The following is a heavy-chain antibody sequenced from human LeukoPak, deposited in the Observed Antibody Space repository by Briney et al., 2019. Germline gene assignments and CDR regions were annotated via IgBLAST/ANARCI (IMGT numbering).Heavy chain of an antibody. J-gene: IGHJ4*02. CDR1: GYTFTGYY. V-gene: IGHV1-2*02. CDR2: INPNSGGT. Sequence: ASVKVSCKASGYTFTGYYMHRVRQAPGQGLEWMGWINPNSGGTNYAQKFQGRVTMTRDTSISTAYMELSRLRSDDTAVYYCARDTETVSPFDYWGQGTLVTVSS. D-gene: IGHD1-14*01. CDR3: ARDTETVSPFDY.